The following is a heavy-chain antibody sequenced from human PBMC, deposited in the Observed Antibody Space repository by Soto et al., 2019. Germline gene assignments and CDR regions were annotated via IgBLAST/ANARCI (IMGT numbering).Heavy chain of an antibody. D-gene: IGHD6-13*01. CDR2: IYYSGST. CDR3: ARDRSQQLETRYYYGMDV. J-gene: IGHJ6*02. CDR1: GGSISRGGYY. V-gene: IGHV4-31*03. Sequence: QVQLQESGPGLVKPSQTLSLTCTVSGGSISRGGYYWSWIRQHPGKGLEWLGYIYYSGSTYYNPSLKRRLNISVDKSKNQFSLKLSSVTAADTAVYYCARDRSQQLETRYYYGMDVWGHGTTVTVSS.